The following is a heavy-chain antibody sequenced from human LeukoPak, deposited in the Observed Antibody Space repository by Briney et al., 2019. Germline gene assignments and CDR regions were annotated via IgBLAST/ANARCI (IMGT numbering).Heavy chain of an antibody. D-gene: IGHD1-26*01. CDR2: ISTGSITI. CDR1: GFMFNSYS. Sequence: GGSLSLFCAACGFMFNSYSMLWVRQAPGKGLEWLSYISTGSITIYYADCVKGRFTISRNNTKNSLYLQMNSLRAEDTAVYYCARGRWELDYWGQGILVTVSS. CDR3: ARGRWELDY. V-gene: IGHV3-48*01. J-gene: IGHJ4*02.